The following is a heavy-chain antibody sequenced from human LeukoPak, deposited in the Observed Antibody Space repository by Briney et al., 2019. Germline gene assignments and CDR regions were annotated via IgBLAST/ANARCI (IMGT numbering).Heavy chain of an antibody. J-gene: IGHJ3*02. V-gene: IGHV3-30*19. CDR1: GFTFSSYG. Sequence: PGGSLRLSCAASGFTFSSYGMHWVRQAPGKGLEWVAVISYDGSNKYYADSVKGRFTISRDNSKNTLYLQMNSLRAEDTAVYYCARAKAPLRDSSEGYAFDIWGQGTMVTVSS. D-gene: IGHD3-22*01. CDR3: ARAKAPLRDSSEGYAFDI. CDR2: ISYDGSNK.